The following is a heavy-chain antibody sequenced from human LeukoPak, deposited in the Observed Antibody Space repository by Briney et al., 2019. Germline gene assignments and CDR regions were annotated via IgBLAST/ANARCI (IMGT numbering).Heavy chain of an antibody. CDR2: MYYSGNT. CDR3: ATMTRRGKYHFDN. V-gene: IGHV4-59*08. J-gene: IGHJ4*02. Sequence: SETLSLTCTVSAGSINTYYWSWIRQPPGKGLEWIGYMYYSGNTNYNPSLKSRVTMSADTSKNQFSLRLSSVTAADTAVYYCATMTRRGKYHFDNWGQGTLVSVSS. D-gene: IGHD3-22*01. CDR1: AGSINTYY.